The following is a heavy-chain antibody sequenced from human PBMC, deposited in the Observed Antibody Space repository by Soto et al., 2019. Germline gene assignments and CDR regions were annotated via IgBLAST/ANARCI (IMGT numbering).Heavy chain of an antibody. CDR1: GFTFSSYG. D-gene: IGHD3-10*01. CDR2: IWYDGSNK. CDR3: ARDGMVRGSSYMDV. Sequence: QVQLVESGGGVVQPGRSLRLSCAASGFTFSSYGMHWVRQAPGKGLEWVAVIWYDGSNKYYADSVKGRFTISRDNSKNTLYLKMNSLRAEDTAVYYCARDGMVRGSSYMDVWGKGTTVTVSS. V-gene: IGHV3-33*01. J-gene: IGHJ6*03.